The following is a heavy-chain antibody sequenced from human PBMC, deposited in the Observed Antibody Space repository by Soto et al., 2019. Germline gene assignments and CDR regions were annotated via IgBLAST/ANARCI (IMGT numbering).Heavy chain of an antibody. D-gene: IGHD3-10*02. CDR1: GYTFTSYY. CDR3: ARGGFYYYVQSGIFGWFDP. Sequence: ASVKVSCKTSGYTFTSYYMHWVRQAPGQGLEWMGIINPSGGSTSYAQKFQGRVTMTRDTSTSTVYMELSSLRSEDTAVYYCARGGFYYYVQSGIFGWFDPWGQGTLVTVSS. V-gene: IGHV1-46*01. CDR2: INPSGGST. J-gene: IGHJ5*02.